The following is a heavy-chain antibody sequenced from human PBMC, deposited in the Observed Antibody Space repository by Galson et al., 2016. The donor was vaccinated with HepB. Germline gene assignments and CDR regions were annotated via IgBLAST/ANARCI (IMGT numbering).Heavy chain of an antibody. V-gene: IGHV4-59*11. CDR3: ARVVGRGTSWYDV. D-gene: IGHD3-10*01. CDR2: VYSSGRNNY. CDR1: SGSISGHY. Sequence: ETLSLTCSVPSGSISGHYWGWIRQPPGKGLEWIGYVYSSGRNNYNYNPSLKSRVTILVDMSTNQFSLTLTSVTAADTAVYYCARVVGRGTSWYDVWGRGTTVIVSS. J-gene: IGHJ6*02.